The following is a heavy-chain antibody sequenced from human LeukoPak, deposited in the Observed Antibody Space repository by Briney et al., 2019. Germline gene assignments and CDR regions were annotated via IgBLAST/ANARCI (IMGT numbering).Heavy chain of an antibody. CDR1: GFTFDDYG. Sequence: GGSLRLSCAASGFTFDDYGMSWARQAPGKGLDWVSGINWNGGSTGYADSVKGRFTISRDNSKNTLYLQMNSLRVEDTAVYYGVSGYCSSTSCPKDIWGQGTMVTVSS. CDR2: INWNGGST. D-gene: IGHD2-2*01. V-gene: IGHV3-20*04. J-gene: IGHJ3*02. CDR3: VSGYCSSTSCPKDI.